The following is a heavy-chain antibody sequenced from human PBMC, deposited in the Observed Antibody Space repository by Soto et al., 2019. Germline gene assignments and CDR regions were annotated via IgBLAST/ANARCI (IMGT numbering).Heavy chain of an antibody. CDR1: GFTFSSYS. V-gene: IGHV3-21*01. CDR3: ARDNGGYYYMDV. CDR2: ISSSSSYI. Sequence: PGGSLRLSCAASGFTFSSYSMNWVRQAPGKGLEWVSSISSSSSYIYYADSVKGRFTISRDNAKNSLYLQMNSLRAEDTAVYYCARDNGGYYYMDVWGKETTVTVSS. J-gene: IGHJ6*03.